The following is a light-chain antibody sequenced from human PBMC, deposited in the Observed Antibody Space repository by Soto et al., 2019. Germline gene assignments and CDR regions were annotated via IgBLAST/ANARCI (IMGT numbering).Light chain of an antibody. V-gene: IGKV1-33*01. Sequence: DIQMTHSPSSLSASVGDRVTITCQASQDISNYLNWYQQKPGKAPKLLIYDASNVETGVPSRFSGSGSGTDFTFTISSLQPEYIATYYCQQYDNLFTCGPGTKVDIK. J-gene: IGKJ3*01. CDR3: QQYDNLFT. CDR1: QDISNY. CDR2: DAS.